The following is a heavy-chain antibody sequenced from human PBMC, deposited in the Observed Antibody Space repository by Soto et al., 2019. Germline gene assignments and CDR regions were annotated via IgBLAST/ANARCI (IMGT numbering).Heavy chain of an antibody. Sequence: QVQLVQSGAEVKKPGASVKVSCKASGYTFTNYYMHWVRQAPGQGLEWMGIISPSGGATYAQEFQDRVTLTRDTSTSTAYMELSGLTSKDAAVYFCARDGSSDWLTWLDPLGQGTLVTVSS. CDR2: ISPSGGA. CDR3: ARDGSSDWLTWLDP. CDR1: GYTFTNYY. D-gene: IGHD3-9*01. V-gene: IGHV1-46*01. J-gene: IGHJ5*02.